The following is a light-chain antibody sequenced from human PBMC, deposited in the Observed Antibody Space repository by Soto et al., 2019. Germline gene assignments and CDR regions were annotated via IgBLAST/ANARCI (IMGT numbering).Light chain of an antibody. Sequence: EIVLAQSPATLPVSPGERTTLSCRATQKISNKLAWYQQRPGQAPRLLMYGASTRATDIPARFSGSGSGTDFTLTISRLEPEDFAVYYCQQYDTSPGTFGQGTKVDIK. J-gene: IGKJ1*01. CDR1: QKISNK. CDR3: QQYDTSPGT. V-gene: IGKV3-15*01. CDR2: GAS.